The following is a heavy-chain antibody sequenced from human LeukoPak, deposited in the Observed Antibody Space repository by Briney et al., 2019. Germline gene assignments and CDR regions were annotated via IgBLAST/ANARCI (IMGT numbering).Heavy chain of an antibody. V-gene: IGHV1-58*01. J-gene: IGHJ3*02. D-gene: IGHD3-16*01. CDR1: GFTFTKSA. CDR3: AADPAGFGAFDI. CDR2: IVVGSGNT. Sequence: SVKLSCKASGFTFTKSAVQGGRQARGQRLECIGWIVVGSGNTDYAQKFQERVTITRNMSTSTAYTELNSLTSEDTAIYYCAADPAGFGAFDIWGHGTIVTVSS.